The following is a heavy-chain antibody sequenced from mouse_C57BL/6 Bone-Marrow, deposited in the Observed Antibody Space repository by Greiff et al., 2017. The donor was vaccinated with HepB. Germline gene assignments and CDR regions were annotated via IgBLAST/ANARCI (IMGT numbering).Heavy chain of an antibody. Sequence: EVMLVESGGGLVQPGGSLKLSCAASGFTFSDYYMYWVRQTPEKRLEWVAYISNGGGSTYYPDTVKGRFTISRDNAKNTLYLQMSRLKSEDTAMYYCARRGFYDYDVPWFAYWGQGTLVTVSA. CDR3: ARRGFYDYDVPWFAY. V-gene: IGHV5-12*01. CDR2: ISNGGGST. J-gene: IGHJ3*01. CDR1: GFTFSDYY. D-gene: IGHD2-4*01.